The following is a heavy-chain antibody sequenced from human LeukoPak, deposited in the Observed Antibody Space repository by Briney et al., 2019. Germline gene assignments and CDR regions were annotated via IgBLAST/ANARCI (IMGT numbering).Heavy chain of an antibody. D-gene: IGHD1-26*01. Sequence: GGSLRLSCVVSGFSFSSYWMSWVRQAPGKGLEWVANIKQDGSEKNYVDSVKGRFTISRDNAKTSLYLQMDSLRADDTAVYYCARISGRLFYWGQGTLVTVSS. CDR2: IKQDGSEK. V-gene: IGHV3-7*01. CDR1: GFSFSSYW. CDR3: ARISGRLFY. J-gene: IGHJ4*02.